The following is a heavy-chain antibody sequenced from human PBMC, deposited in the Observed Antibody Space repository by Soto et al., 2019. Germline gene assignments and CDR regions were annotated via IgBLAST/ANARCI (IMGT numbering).Heavy chain of an antibody. V-gene: IGHV4-4*02. CDR3: ARAEQSLDYYGSGTTSD. Sequence: QVKLQESGPGLVKPSGTLSLSCAVSGGSISSSNWWTWVRQPPGKGLEWIGEIYHSGSTNYTPSLKSRLTIFVDKSKNQFSLRLSSVTAADTATYYCARAEQSLDYYGSGTTSDWGQGTLVTVSS. D-gene: IGHD3-10*01. CDR2: IYHSGST. CDR1: GGSISSSNW. J-gene: IGHJ4*02.